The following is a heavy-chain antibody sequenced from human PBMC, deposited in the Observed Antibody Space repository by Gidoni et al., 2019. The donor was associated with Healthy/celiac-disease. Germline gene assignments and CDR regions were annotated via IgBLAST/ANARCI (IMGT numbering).Heavy chain of an antibody. CDR1: GGSFSGYY. D-gene: IGHD6-6*01. CDR3: ARGLSSSSGGLDY. J-gene: IGHJ4*02. Sequence: QVQLQQWGAGLLKPSETLSLTCAVYGGSFSGYYWSWIRQPPGKGLEWIGEINHSGSTNYNPSLKSRVTISVDTSKNQFSLKLSSVTAADTAVYYCARGLSSSSGGLDYWGQGTLVTVSS. V-gene: IGHV4-34*01. CDR2: INHSGST.